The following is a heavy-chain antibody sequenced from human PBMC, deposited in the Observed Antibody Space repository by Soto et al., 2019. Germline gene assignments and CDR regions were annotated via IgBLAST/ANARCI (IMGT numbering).Heavy chain of an antibody. Sequence: QVQLQESGPGLVKPSGTLSLTCAVSGGSISSSNWWSWVRQPPGKGLEWIGEIYHSGSTNYNPSLKMRVSNSLGKSRNRFSLKLSSVTAAYTAVYYCQRDGTVWEISLWGRGTLVTVSS. CDR1: GGSISSSNW. V-gene: IGHV4-4*02. D-gene: IGHD3-16*01. CDR2: IYHSGST. J-gene: IGHJ2*01. CDR3: QRDGTVWEISL.